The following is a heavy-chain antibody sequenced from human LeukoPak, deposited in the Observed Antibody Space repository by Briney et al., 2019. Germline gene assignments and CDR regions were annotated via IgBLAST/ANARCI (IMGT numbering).Heavy chain of an antibody. CDR3: AKGSGVEY. CDR1: GFTFSNYG. Sequence: GGSLRLSCAASGFTFSNYGMHRVGQAPGKGLEWVAFIRYGGSNKYYADSVKGRFTISRDNSKNTLYLQMNSLRPEDTAVYYCAKGSGVEYWGQGTLVTVSS. D-gene: IGHD7-27*01. J-gene: IGHJ4*02. V-gene: IGHV3-30*02. CDR2: IRYGGSNK.